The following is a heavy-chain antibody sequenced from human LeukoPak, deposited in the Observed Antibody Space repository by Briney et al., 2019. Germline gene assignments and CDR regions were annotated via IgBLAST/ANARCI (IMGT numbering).Heavy chain of an antibody. CDR2: IWYDATEK. J-gene: IGHJ4*02. V-gene: IGHV3-33*01. CDR3: ARGSGLVVRGDNFDY. Sequence: PGGSLRLSCAASGFTFSRHGMHWVRQAPGKXLEWVAVIWYDATEKFYVDSVKGRFTVSRDNSKNTLYLQMNSLRTEDTAVYYCARGSGLVVRGDNFDYWGQGTLVTVSS. D-gene: IGHD3-10*01. CDR1: GFTFSRHG.